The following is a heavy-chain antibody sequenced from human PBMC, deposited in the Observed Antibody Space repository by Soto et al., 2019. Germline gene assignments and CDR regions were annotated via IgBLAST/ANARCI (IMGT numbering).Heavy chain of an antibody. Sequence: GGSLRLSGAASGFTVSSNYMSWVRQAPGKGLEWVSVIYSGGSTYYADSVKGRFTISRDNSKNTLYLQMNSLRAEDTAVYYCARGLADCSSTRCYTPTEGNWFDRWGQGTLVTFSS. CDR2: IYSGGST. V-gene: IGHV3-53*01. CDR3: ARGLADCSSTRCYTPTEGNWFDR. J-gene: IGHJ5*02. CDR1: GFTVSSNY. D-gene: IGHD2-2*02.